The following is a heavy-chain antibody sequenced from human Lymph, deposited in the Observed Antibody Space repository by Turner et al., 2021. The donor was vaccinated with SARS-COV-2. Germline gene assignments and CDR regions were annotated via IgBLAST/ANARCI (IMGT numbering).Heavy chain of an antibody. V-gene: IGHV3-30*04. CDR2: ISYDGFNK. Sequence: QVQLVESGGGVVQHGRSLRLSCPASGFTFSTYAIHWVRQAPGKGWEWVAVISYDGFNKYYSDSVKGQFTISRDNSKNTLYLQMSSLRAEDTAVYYCARGSGSYLSAFDIWGQGTMVTVSS. D-gene: IGHD1-26*01. CDR3: ARGSGSYLSAFDI. J-gene: IGHJ3*02. CDR1: GFTFSTYA.